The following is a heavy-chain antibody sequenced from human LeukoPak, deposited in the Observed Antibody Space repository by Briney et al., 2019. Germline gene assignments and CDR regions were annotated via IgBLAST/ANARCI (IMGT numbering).Heavy chain of an antibody. CDR3: ARDRWLPNYYYGMDV. CDR1: GFTVSSNY. CDR2: IYSGGST. Sequence: GGSLRLSCAASGFTVSSNYMSWVRQAPGKGLEWVSVIYSGGSTYYADSVKGRFTISRDNSKNTLYLQMSSLRAEDTAVYYCARDRWLPNYYYGMDVWGQGTTVTVSS. J-gene: IGHJ6*02. V-gene: IGHV3-66*01. D-gene: IGHD5-24*01.